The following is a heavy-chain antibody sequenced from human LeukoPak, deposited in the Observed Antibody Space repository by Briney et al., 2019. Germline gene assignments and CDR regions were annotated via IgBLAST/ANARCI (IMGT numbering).Heavy chain of an antibody. Sequence: GGSLRLSCAASEFTFSAYWMHWVRQAPGKGLVWVSRIRGDGSMTNYADSVKGRFTISRDNAKNTLYLQMNSLRLEDTAVYYCARENLAAAANYWGQGTVVTVSS. CDR3: ARENLAAAANY. J-gene: IGHJ4*02. D-gene: IGHD6-25*01. CDR1: EFTFSAYW. V-gene: IGHV3-74*01. CDR2: IRGDGSMT.